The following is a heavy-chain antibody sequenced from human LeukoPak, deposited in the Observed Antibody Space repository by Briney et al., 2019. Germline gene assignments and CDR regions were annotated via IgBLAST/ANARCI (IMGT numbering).Heavy chain of an antibody. Sequence: EASVKVSCKASGYTFSSYDINWVRQATGQGLEWMGWMNPNSGNTGYAQKFQGRVTMTRNTSISTAYMELSSLRSEDTAVYYCGVQWELVPRESTDDYWGQGTLVTVSS. CDR1: GYTFSSYD. D-gene: IGHD1-26*01. J-gene: IGHJ4*02. V-gene: IGHV1-8*01. CDR2: MNPNSGNT. CDR3: GVQWELVPRESTDDY.